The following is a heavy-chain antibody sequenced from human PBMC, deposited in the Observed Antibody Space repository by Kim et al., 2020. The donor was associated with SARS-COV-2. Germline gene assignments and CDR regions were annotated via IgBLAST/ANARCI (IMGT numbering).Heavy chain of an antibody. V-gene: IGHV3-30*18. CDR1: GFTFSSYG. D-gene: IGHD1-26*01. CDR2: ISYDGSNK. Sequence: GGSLRLSCAASGFTFSSYGMHWVRQAPGKGLEWVAVISYDGSNKYYADSVKGRFTISRDNSKNTLYLQMNSLRAEDTAVYYCAKDAWGWELLGGAFDIWGQGTMVTVSS. J-gene: IGHJ3*02. CDR3: AKDAWGWELLGGAFDI.